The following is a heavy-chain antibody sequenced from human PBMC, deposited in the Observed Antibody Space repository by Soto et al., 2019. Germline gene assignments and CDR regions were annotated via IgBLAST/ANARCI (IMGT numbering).Heavy chain of an antibody. D-gene: IGHD6-13*01. J-gene: IGHJ6*02. CDR2: ISYDGSNK. V-gene: IGHV3-30*18. CDR3: AKELFPGIAAAGPYYDYGRDV. Sequence: QVQLVESGGGVVQPGRSLRLSCAASGFTFSSYGMHWVRQAPGKGLEWVAVISYDGSNKYYADSVKGRFTISRDNSKNPLYLQMNSLRAEDTAVYYCAKELFPGIAAAGPYYDYGRDVWVQGPTVTVSS. CDR1: GFTFSSYG.